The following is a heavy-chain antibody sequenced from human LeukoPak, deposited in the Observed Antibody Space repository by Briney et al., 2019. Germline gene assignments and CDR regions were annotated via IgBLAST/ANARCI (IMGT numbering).Heavy chain of an antibody. J-gene: IGHJ4*02. V-gene: IGHV5-51*01. CDR2: IYPGDSDT. CDR3: ARDRAYYDILTGYYKKGSDFDY. D-gene: IGHD3-9*01. Sequence: GESLKIPCKGSGYRFTNYWIGWVRQMPGKGLECMGIIYPGDSDTRYSPSFQGQVTISADKSISTAYLQWSSLKASDTAMYYCARDRAYYDILTGYYKKGSDFDYWGQGTLVTVSS. CDR1: GYRFTNYW.